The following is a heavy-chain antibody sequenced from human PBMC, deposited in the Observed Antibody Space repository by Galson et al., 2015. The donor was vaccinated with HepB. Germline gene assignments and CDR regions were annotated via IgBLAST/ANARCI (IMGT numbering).Heavy chain of an antibody. D-gene: IGHD6-13*01. CDR1: GFTFSSYS. CDR3: ARDRWGQQQLRRVYYYGMDV. V-gene: IGHV3-21*01. CDR2: ISSSSSYI. J-gene: IGHJ6*02. Sequence: SLRLSCAASGFTFSSYSMNWVRQAPGKGLEWVSSISSSSSYIYYADSVKGRFTISRDNAKNSLYLQMNSLRAEDTAVYYCARDRWGQQQLRRVYYYGMDVWGQGTTVTVSS.